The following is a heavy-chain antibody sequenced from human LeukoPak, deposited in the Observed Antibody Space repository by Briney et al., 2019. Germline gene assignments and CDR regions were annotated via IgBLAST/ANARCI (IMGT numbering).Heavy chain of an antibody. J-gene: IGHJ6*02. V-gene: IGHV1-18*01. CDR2: ISAYNGNT. CDR1: GYTFTSYG. D-gene: IGHD5-18*01. Sequence: ASVKVSCKASGYTFTSYGISWVRQASGQGLEWMGWISAYNGNTNYAQKLQGRVTMTTDTSTSTAYMELRSLRSDDTAVYYCASTTAMVLGYYYGMDVWGQGTTVTVSS. CDR3: ASTTAMVLGYYYGMDV.